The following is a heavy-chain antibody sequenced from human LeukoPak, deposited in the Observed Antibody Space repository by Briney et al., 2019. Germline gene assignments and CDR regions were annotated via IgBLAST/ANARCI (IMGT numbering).Heavy chain of an antibody. D-gene: IGHD6-19*01. CDR3: ARGTVSGGSPFDY. CDR1: GYTFTNSG. J-gene: IGHJ4*02. V-gene: IGHV1-18*01. CDR2: ISAYNGDT. Sequence: ASVKVSCKASGYTFTNSGISWVRQAPGQGLEWMGWISAYNGDTNYAQNLQGRVTMTTDTPTGTAHMELRSLRSDDTVVYYCARGTVSGGSPFDYWGQGTLVTVSS.